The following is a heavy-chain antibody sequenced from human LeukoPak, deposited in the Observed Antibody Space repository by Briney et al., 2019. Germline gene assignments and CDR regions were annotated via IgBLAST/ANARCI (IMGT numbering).Heavy chain of an antibody. CDR1: GGSVNNYY. Sequence: SETLSLTCTVSGGSVNNYYWGWIRQPPGMGLEWVGIIYYTGSTYYNPSLKSRVTISVDTSKNQFSLKLSSVTAADTAVYYCARGLNWGRPIPFDYWGQGTLVTVSS. J-gene: IGHJ4*02. CDR2: IYYTGST. CDR3: ARGLNWGRPIPFDY. V-gene: IGHV4-39*07. D-gene: IGHD3-16*01.